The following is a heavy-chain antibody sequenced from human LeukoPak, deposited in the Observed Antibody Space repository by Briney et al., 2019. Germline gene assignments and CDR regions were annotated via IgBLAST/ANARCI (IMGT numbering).Heavy chain of an antibody. CDR2: IRHDGTDQ. J-gene: IGHJ5*02. Sequence: GGSLRLSCVGSGFTFSSHLDRQVPGKGLGWLTFIRHDGTDQHYAGSVRGRFTISRDNSKNTVYLQMNSLRPEDTALYYCAKDGNWASVSWGQGTLVTVSS. CDR3: AKDGNWASVS. D-gene: IGHD7-27*01. CDR1: GFTFS. V-gene: IGHV3-30*02.